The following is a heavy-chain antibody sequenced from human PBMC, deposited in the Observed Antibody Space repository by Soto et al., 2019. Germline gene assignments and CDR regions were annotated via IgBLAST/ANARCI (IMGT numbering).Heavy chain of an antibody. Sequence: ASVKVSCKASGYTFTSYGISWVRQAPGQGLEWMGWISAYNGNTNYAQKLQGRVTMTTDTSTSTAYMELRSLRSDDTAVYYCARVSYVWGSYRYTGYYYDSRGYYFDYWGQGTLVTVSS. D-gene: IGHD3-16*02. CDR1: GYTFTSYG. CDR2: ISAYNGNT. CDR3: ARVSYVWGSYRYTGYYYDSRGYYFDY. J-gene: IGHJ4*02. V-gene: IGHV1-18*01.